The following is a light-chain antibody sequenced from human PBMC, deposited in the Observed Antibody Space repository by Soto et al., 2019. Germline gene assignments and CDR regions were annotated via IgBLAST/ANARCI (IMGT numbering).Light chain of an antibody. V-gene: IGKV3-20*01. Sequence: EIVLTQSPGTLSLSPGECVTLSCRASQSVSSIYLAWYQQKPGQAPRLVIYATSSRATGIPDRFSGSGSGTDFTLTISRLEPEDFAVYYCQQYGNSPRYSFGQGTRLEIK. CDR1: QSVSSIY. CDR2: ATS. CDR3: QQYGNSPRYS. J-gene: IGKJ2*03.